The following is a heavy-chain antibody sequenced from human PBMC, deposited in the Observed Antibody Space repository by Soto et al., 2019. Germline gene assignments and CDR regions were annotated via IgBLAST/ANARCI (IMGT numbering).Heavy chain of an antibody. V-gene: IGHV3-7*01. J-gene: IGHJ4*02. CDR1: GFTLRTSW. CDR2: INRDGSHK. Sequence: GGSLRLSCAASGFTLRTSWMYWVRQAPGRGLEWVANINRDGSHKYYVDSVKGRFTISRDNAENSVFLQMNSLRAEDTAIYYCATKGDALNYWGQGT. D-gene: IGHD2-21*02. CDR3: ATKGDALNY.